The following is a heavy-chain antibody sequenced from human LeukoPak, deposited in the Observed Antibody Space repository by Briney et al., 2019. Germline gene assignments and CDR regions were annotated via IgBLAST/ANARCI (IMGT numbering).Heavy chain of an antibody. CDR2: IIPIFGTA. V-gene: IGHV1-69*05. Sequence: ASVKVSCKASGGTLSSYAISWVRQAPGQGLEWMGGIIPIFGTANYAQKFQGRVTITTDESTSTAYMELSSLRSEDTAVYYCASSDDYVADFNYYYYYMDVWGKGTTVTVSS. CDR3: ASSDDYVADFNYYYYYMDV. CDR1: GGTLSSYA. D-gene: IGHD4-17*01. J-gene: IGHJ6*03.